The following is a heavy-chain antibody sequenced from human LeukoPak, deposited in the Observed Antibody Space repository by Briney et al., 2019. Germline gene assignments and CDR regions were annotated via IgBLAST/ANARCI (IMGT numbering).Heavy chain of an antibody. Sequence: PRASVKVSCKVSGYTLTELSMHWVQQAPGKGLEWMGGFDPEDGETIYAQKFQGRVTMTEDTSTDTAYMELSSLRSEDTAVYYCATGPYQLPIRLDYWGQGTLVTVSS. CDR2: FDPEDGET. J-gene: IGHJ4*02. CDR1: GYTLTELS. CDR3: ATGPYQLPIRLDY. D-gene: IGHD2-2*01. V-gene: IGHV1-24*01.